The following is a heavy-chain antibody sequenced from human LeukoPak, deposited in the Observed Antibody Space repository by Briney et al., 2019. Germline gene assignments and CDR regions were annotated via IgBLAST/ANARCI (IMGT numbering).Heavy chain of an antibody. CDR1: GGSISAYY. CDR3: ARMGGYSGYATH. D-gene: IGHD5-12*01. CDR2: IYSSGSA. Sequence: PSETLSLTCTISGGSISAYYWSWIRQPPGKGLEWIGYIYSSGSANYNPSLKSRVTMSVDTSKNQFFLKLSSVTAADTAMYYCARMGGYSGYATHWGQGTLVTVSS. J-gene: IGHJ4*02. V-gene: IGHV4-59*08.